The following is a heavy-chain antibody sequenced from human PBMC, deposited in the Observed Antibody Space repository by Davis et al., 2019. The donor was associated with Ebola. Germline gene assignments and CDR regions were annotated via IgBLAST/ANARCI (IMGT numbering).Heavy chain of an antibody. Sequence: GESLKISCAASGFTFSSYAMSWVRQAPGKGLEWVSAISGSGGSTYYADSVKGRFTISRDNSKNTLYLQMNSLRAEDTAVYYCAKDGPRIFGVSDGRYFDYWGQGTLVTVSS. CDR2: ISGSGGST. D-gene: IGHD3-3*02. V-gene: IGHV3-23*01. CDR3: AKDGPRIFGVSDGRYFDY. J-gene: IGHJ4*02. CDR1: GFTFSSYA.